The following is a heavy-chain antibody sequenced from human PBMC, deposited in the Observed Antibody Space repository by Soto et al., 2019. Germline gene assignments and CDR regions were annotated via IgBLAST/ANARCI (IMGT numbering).Heavy chain of an antibody. CDR1: GFTFSSYG. CDR3: ARDWEGGQGLDY. V-gene: IGHV3-33*01. CDR2: IWYDGSNK. J-gene: IGHJ4*02. Sequence: QVQLVESGGGVVQPGRSLRLSCAASGFTFSSYGMHWVRQAPGKGLEWVAVIWYDGSNKYYADSVKGRFTISRDNSKNTLCLQMNSLRAEDTAVYYCARDWEGGQGLDYWGQGTLVTVSS. D-gene: IGHD1-26*01.